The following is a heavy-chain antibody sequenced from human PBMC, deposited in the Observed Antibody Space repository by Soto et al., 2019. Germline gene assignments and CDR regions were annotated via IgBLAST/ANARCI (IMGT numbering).Heavy chain of an antibody. V-gene: IGHV4-30-2*01. J-gene: IGHJ4*02. CDR1: GGSISNAAYS. CDR2: IYPSGMP. CDR3: ARERGGYGLFYS. Sequence: PSETLSLTCTVSGGSISNAAYSWSWIRQPPGKGLEWIGYIYPSGMPFYNPSLRSRVTISIDRSNDQFSLNLKSVTAADTAVYYGARERGGYGLFYSWGQGTLVTVAS. D-gene: IGHD5-18*01.